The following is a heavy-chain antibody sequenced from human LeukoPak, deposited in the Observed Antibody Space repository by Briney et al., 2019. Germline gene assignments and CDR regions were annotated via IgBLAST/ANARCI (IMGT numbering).Heavy chain of an antibody. CDR2: IIPIFGTA. Sequence: SVRVSCKASGGTFSSYAISWVRQAPGQGLEWMGGIIPIFGTANYAQKFQGRVTITTDESTSTAYMELRSLRSDDTAVYYCASSGDKLTIDYWGQGTLVTVSS. D-gene: IGHD2-15*01. CDR3: ASSGDKLTIDY. J-gene: IGHJ4*02. CDR1: GGTFSSYA. V-gene: IGHV1-69*05.